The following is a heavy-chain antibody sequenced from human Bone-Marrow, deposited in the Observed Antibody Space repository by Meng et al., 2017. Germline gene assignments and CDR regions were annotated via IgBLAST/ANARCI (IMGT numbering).Heavy chain of an antibody. CDR3: AASPGWWRIDS. Sequence: LRGSGPGLVKPSGTLSLTGGVSGASFSFGYWWTWVRQPPGKGLEWIGEFHHSGTTNYNPSLRSRVTISVDTSKNQFSLRLTSVTAADTAVYYCAASPGWWRIDSWGQGTLVTVSS. D-gene: IGHD6-19*01. CDR2: FHHSGTT. CDR1: GASFSFGYW. J-gene: IGHJ4*02. V-gene: IGHV4-4*02.